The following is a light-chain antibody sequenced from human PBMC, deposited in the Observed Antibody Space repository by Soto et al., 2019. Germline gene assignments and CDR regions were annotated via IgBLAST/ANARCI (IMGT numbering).Light chain of an antibody. Sequence: QSVLTQPPSASGYPGQSVTISCTGTKNDIGVYDFVSWYQHHPGKAPRLIIYEVVQRPSGVPDRFSGSKSGNTASLTVSGLQAADEADYFCKSYAGSNTYVFGSGTKVNVL. V-gene: IGLV2-8*01. CDR1: KNDIGVYDF. J-gene: IGLJ1*01. CDR2: EVV. CDR3: KSYAGSNTYV.